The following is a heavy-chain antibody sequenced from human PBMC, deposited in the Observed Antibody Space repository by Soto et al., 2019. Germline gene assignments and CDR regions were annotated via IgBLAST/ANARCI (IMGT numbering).Heavy chain of an antibody. CDR1: GGSISSDSFY. CDR2: IYYSGDT. V-gene: IGHV4-39*01. Sequence: SETLSLTCTVSGGSISSDSFYWAWIRQPPGKGLEWIGIIYYSGDTYYNPSLAGRLTMSVDTSDQFSLTLRSVTAADTALYYCARNQPQRYCSGGTCRPAYGMDVWGQGTTVTVSS. D-gene: IGHD2-15*01. J-gene: IGHJ6*02. CDR3: ARNQPQRYCSGGTCRPAYGMDV.